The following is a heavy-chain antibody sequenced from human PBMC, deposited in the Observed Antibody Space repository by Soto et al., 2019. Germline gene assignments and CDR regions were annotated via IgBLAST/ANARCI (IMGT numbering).Heavy chain of an antibody. CDR2: ISGSGGST. J-gene: IGHJ3*02. V-gene: IGHV3-23*01. CDR3: AKVTWGPTVTTLSGAFDI. D-gene: IGHD4-17*01. Sequence: PGGSLRLSCAASGFTFSSYAMSWVRQAPGKGLEWVSAISGSGGSTYYADSVKGRFTTSRDNSKNTLYLQMNSLRAEDTAVYYCAKVTWGPTVTTLSGAFDIWGQGTMVTVSS. CDR1: GFTFSSYA.